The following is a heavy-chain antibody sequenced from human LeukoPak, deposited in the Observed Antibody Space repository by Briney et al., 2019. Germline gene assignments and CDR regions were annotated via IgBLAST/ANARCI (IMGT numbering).Heavy chain of an antibody. D-gene: IGHD3-10*01. V-gene: IGHV3-21*01. CDR2: ISSSSSYI. CDR1: GFTFSSYS. Sequence: NPGGSLRLSCAASGFTFSSYSMNWVRQAPGKGLEWVSSISSSSSYIYYSDSVKGRFTISRDNAKNSLYLQMNSLRAEDTAVYYCAREGDSWLGESAGLNWFDPWGQGTLVTVSS. CDR3: AREGDSWLGESAGLNWFDP. J-gene: IGHJ5*02.